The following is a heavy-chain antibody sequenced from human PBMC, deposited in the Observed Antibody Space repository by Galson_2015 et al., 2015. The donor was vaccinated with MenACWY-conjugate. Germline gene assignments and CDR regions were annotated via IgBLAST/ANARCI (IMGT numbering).Heavy chain of an antibody. CDR2: ISSSSSTI. V-gene: IGHV3-48*02. CDR1: GFTFSSYS. Sequence: SLRLSCAASGFTFSSYSMNWVRQAPGKGLEWVSYISSSSSTIYYADSVKGRFTISRDNAKNSLYLQMNSLRDEDTAVYYCARTYYYDSSGYYHEYFQHWGQGTLVTVSS. CDR3: ARTYYYDSSGYYHEYFQH. J-gene: IGHJ1*01. D-gene: IGHD3-22*01.